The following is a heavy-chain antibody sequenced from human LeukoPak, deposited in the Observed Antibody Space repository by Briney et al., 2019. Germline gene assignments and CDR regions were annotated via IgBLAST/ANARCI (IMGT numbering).Heavy chain of an antibody. Sequence: PGGSLRLSCTASGFTFSSYAMNWVRQAPGKGLEWVSGLSGSGGSTYYADSVKGRFTISRDNSKNTLYLQMNSLRAEDTAVYYCAREAFYSSGWYSLFGYWGQGTLVTVSS. CDR2: LSGSGGST. CDR1: GFTFSSYA. J-gene: IGHJ4*02. CDR3: AREAFYSSGWYSLFGY. V-gene: IGHV3-23*01. D-gene: IGHD6-19*01.